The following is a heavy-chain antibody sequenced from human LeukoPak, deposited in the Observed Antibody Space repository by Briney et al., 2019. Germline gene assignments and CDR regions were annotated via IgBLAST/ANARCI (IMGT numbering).Heavy chain of an antibody. D-gene: IGHD1-26*01. Sequence: SETLSLTCTVSGATISNFYWSWIRQPPGKGLEWIGYIYYSGSTNYNPSLKSRVTISVDTSKNQFSLKLSSVTAADTAVYYCARGPGGDSGSYSGYWGQGTLVTVSS. V-gene: IGHV4-59*01. CDR1: GATISNFY. J-gene: IGHJ4*02. CDR2: IYYSGST. CDR3: ARGPGGDSGSYSGY.